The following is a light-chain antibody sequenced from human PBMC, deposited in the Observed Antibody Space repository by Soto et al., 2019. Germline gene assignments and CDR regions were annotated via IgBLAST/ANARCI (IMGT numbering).Light chain of an antibody. CDR1: SSDVGAYNY. CDR2: DVS. V-gene: IGLV2-14*01. CDR3: SSYTTSTTEV. Sequence: QSALTQPASVSGSPGQSITISCTGTSSDVGAYNYVSWFQQHPGKAPRLIIYDVSTRPSGVSNRFSGSKSGNTASLTISGLQAEDEADYYCSSYTTSTTEVFGGGTKLTVL. J-gene: IGLJ3*02.